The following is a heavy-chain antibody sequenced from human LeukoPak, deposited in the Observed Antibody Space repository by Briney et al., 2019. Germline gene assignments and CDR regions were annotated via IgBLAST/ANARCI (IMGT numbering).Heavy chain of an antibody. V-gene: IGHV3-30*02. Sequence: GGSLRLSCAASGFTFSSYGMHWVRQAPGKGLEWVAFIRDDGSNKYYADSVKGRFTISRDNSKNTLYLQMNSLRAGDTSVYYCAKQIDGSGSFLFPKYFDHSGQGTLVTVSS. CDR3: AKQIDGSGSFLFPKYFDH. J-gene: IGHJ4*02. CDR2: IRDDGSNK. D-gene: IGHD3-10*01. CDR1: GFTFSSYG.